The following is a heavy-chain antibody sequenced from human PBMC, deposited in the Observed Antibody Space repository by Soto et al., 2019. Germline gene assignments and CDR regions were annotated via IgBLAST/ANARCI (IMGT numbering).Heavy chain of an antibody. V-gene: IGHV1-46*01. J-gene: IGHJ6*02. CDR2: INPSGGST. CDR1: GYTFTSYY. Sequence: ASVKVSCKASGYTFTSYYMHWVRQAPGQGLEWMGIINPSGGSTSYAQKFQGRVTMTRDTSTSTVYMELSSLRSEDTAVYYCAREGYDNVVGSTHYYYGMDVWGQGTRVTVSS. CDR3: AREGYDNVVGSTHYYYGMDV. D-gene: IGHD5-12*01.